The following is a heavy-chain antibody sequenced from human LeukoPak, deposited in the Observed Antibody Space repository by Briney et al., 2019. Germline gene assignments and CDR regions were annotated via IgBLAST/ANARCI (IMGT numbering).Heavy chain of an antibody. CDR2: INPNSGGT. CDR3: ARGRITISTP. V-gene: IGHV1-2*02. D-gene: IGHD3-9*01. CDR1: GYTFTGYY. J-gene: IGHJ5*02. Sequence: ASVKVSCKASGYTFTGYYMHWMLQAPGQGLEWMGWINPNSGGTNYAQKFQGRVTMTRDTSISTAYMELSRLKSDDTAVYYCARGRITISTPWGQGTLVTVSS.